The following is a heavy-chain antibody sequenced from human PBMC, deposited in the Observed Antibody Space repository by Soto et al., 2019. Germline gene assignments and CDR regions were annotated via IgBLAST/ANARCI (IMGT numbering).Heavy chain of an antibody. Sequence: SETLSLTCAVSGGSISTSNWWSWVRQPPGKGLEWIGEVYHSGSTNYNPSFKSRVAMSVDKSKNQFSLKLNSVTAADTAVYYCAREVRWDIVAFDYWGQGTLVTVSS. J-gene: IGHJ4*02. D-gene: IGHD5-12*01. V-gene: IGHV4-4*02. CDR2: VYHSGST. CDR3: AREVRWDIVAFDY. CDR1: GGSISTSNW.